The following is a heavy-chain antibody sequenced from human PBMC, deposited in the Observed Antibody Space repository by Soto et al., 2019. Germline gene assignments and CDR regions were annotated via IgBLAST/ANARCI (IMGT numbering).Heavy chain of an antibody. D-gene: IGHD3-22*01. Sequence: AAKVPCKYSVYTFTSYGIFGVQQSPGQGLEGMGLISAYNGNTNYAQKLHVRVTMTTDTSTSTAYMELRSLRSDATAVYYCARDSRLTMMRLRNYYYGMDVWGQGTTVTVS. CDR2: ISAYNGNT. CDR3: ARDSRLTMMRLRNYYYGMDV. CDR1: VYTFTSYG. J-gene: IGHJ6*02. V-gene: IGHV1-18*01.